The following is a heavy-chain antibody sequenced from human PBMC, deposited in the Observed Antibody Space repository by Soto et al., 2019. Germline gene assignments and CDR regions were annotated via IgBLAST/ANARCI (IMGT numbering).Heavy chain of an antibody. CDR3: ASDVRGHYYYDGMDV. D-gene: IGHD5-12*01. V-gene: IGHV1-18*01. J-gene: IGHJ6*02. CDR1: GYTFTSYG. CDR2: ISAYNGNT. Sequence: QVQLVQSGAEVKKPGASVKVSCKASGYTFTSYGISWVRQAPGQGLEWMGWISAYNGNTNYAQRLQGRVTMTTDTSTSTLYMELRSLRSDDTAVYYCASDVRGHYYYDGMDVWGQGTTVTVSS.